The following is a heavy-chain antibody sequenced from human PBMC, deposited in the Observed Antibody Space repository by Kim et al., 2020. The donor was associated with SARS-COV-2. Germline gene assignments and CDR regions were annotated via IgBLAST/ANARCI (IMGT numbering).Heavy chain of an antibody. CDR1: GFTFSSNW. CDR2: INSDGTST. D-gene: IGHD6-19*01. J-gene: IGHJ4*02. CDR3: ARGAGAGFD. Sequence: GGSLRLSCAASGFTFSSNWMHWVRQAPGKGLVWVSRINSDGTSTTYADSVKGRFTISRDNAKNTLCLQMSSLRAEDTAVYYCARGAGAGFDWGQGTLVTVSS. V-gene: IGHV3-74*01.